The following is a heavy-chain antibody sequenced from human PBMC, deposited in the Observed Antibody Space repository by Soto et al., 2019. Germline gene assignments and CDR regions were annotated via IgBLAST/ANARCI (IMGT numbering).Heavy chain of an antibody. CDR3: ARWEYYYGSGGLDY. J-gene: IGHJ4*02. D-gene: IGHD3-10*01. Sequence: SETLSLTCTVSGGSISSYYWSWIRQPPGKGLEWIGNFYYSGNTNYNPSLKSRVTISVDTSKNQFSLKLNSVTAADTAVYYCARWEYYYGSGGLDYWGRGALVTVSS. V-gene: IGHV4-59*08. CDR1: GGSISSYY. CDR2: FYYSGNT.